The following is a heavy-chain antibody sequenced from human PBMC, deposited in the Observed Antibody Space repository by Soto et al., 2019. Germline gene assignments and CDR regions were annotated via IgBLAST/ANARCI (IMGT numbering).Heavy chain of an antibody. CDR1: GYTFTSYD. D-gene: IGHD2-8*02. CDR2: VTPRNGDT. Sequence: QVQLVQSGAEMKKPGASVKVSCKASGYTFTSYDINWVRQAAGQGPEWMGSVTPRNGDTAFAQKYQGRVTVTSNTSMSTVYMELSSLSSDDTAVYYCARGGSYWARRNSFDYWGQGTLVTVSS. J-gene: IGHJ4*02. V-gene: IGHV1-8*02. CDR3: ARGGSYWARRNSFDY.